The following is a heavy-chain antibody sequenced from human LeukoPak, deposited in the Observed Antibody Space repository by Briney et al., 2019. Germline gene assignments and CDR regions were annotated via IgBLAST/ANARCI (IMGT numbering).Heavy chain of an antibody. CDR1: GYSFTSYW. D-gene: IGHD2-2*01. Sequence: GESLKISCKGSGYSFTSYWIGWVRQMPGKGLEWMGIIYPGDSDTRYSPSFQAQVTISADKSISTAYLQWSSLKASDTAMYYCARHPRYCSSTSCYRGYFQRWGQGTLVTVSS. J-gene: IGHJ1*01. V-gene: IGHV5-51*01. CDR2: IYPGDSDT. CDR3: ARHPRYCSSTSCYRGYFQR.